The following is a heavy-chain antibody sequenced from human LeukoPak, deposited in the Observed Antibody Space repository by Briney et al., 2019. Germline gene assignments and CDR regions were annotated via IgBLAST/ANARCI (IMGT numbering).Heavy chain of an antibody. J-gene: IGHJ4*02. CDR2: ISGSGSNT. D-gene: IGHD3-22*01. Sequence: GGSLRLSCAVSGFTFSSYAMSWVRQAPAKGLEWVSAISGSGSNTYYADSVRGRFTISRDNSRNTLYLQMNSLRAGDTAVYYCAKDRGYYYDTSAYYIFDYWGQGTLVTVSS. V-gene: IGHV3-23*01. CDR3: AKDRGYYYDTSAYYIFDY. CDR1: GFTFSSYA.